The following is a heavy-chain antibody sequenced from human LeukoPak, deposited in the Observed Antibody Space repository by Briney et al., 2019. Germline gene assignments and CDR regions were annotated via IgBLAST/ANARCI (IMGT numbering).Heavy chain of an antibody. CDR1: GFTFSDYY. J-gene: IGHJ4*02. Sequence: GGSLRLSRAASGFTFSDYYMSWIRQAPGKGLEWVSYISSSGSTIYYADSVKGRFTISRDNAKNSLYLQMNSLRAEDTAVYYCAKRWTGTTIGQQDFWGQGTLVTVSS. V-gene: IGHV3-11*04. CDR2: ISSSGSTI. CDR3: AKRWTGTTIGQQDF. D-gene: IGHD1-1*01.